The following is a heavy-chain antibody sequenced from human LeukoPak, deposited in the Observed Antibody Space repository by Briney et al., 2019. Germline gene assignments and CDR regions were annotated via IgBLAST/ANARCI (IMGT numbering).Heavy chain of an antibody. CDR2: MSPNSGNT. CDR3: TRGPPNWGYDY. D-gene: IGHD7-27*01. V-gene: IGHV1-8*01. J-gene: IGHJ4*02. Sequence: ASVKVSCKASGYAFTSYDINWVRQATGQGLEWMGWMSPNSGNTGYAQKFQGRVTMTRSTSMSTAYMELSSLKSEDTAVYYCTRGPPNWGYDYWGQGTLVTVSS. CDR1: GYAFTSYD.